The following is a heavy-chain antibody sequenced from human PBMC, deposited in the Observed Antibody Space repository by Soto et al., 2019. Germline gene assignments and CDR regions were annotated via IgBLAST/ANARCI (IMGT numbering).Heavy chain of an antibody. J-gene: IGHJ6*02. D-gene: IGHD4-4*01. V-gene: IGHV1-18*04. Sequence: QVQRVQSGAEVKKPGASVKVSCKASGYTFTSYGISWVRQAPGQGLEWMGWISAYNGNTNYAMKLQGRVTMTTDKSTSTAYMELRSLRSDDTAVYYCARGAEVTHHYYYFYYGMDVWGQGTTVTVSS. CDR1: GYTFTSYG. CDR3: ARGAEVTHHYYYFYYGMDV. CDR2: ISAYNGNT.